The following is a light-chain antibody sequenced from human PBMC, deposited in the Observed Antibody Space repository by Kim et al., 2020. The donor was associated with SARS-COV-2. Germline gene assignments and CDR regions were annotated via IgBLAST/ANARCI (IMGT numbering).Light chain of an antibody. J-gene: IGLJ2*01. Sequence: GQSVTISRTGSSSDIGSYDYVSWYQQYPGKAPKLIIYDVTKRPSGVPDRFSGSKSANTASLTVSGLQAEDEADYYCSSYAGSNNGVFGEGTQLTVL. CDR2: DVT. CDR3: SSYAGSNNGV. CDR1: SSDIGSYDY. V-gene: IGLV2-8*01.